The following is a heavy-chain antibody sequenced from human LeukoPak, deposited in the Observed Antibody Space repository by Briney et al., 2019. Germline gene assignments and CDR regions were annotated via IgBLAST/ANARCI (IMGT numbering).Heavy chain of an antibody. J-gene: IGHJ6*02. CDR3: ARANPPYYYYYGMDV. CDR2: ITSSGSTT. CDR1: GFTFSDYY. V-gene: IGHV3-11*01. Sequence: PGGSLRLSCAASGFTFSDYYMTWIRQAPGEGPEWISYITSSGSTTFYAESVKGRFTISRDNAKKSLYLQMNSLRAEDTAVYYCARANPPYYYYYGMDVWGQGTTVTVSS.